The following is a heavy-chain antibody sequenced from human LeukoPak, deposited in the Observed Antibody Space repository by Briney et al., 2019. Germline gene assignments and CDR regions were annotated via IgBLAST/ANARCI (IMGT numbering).Heavy chain of an antibody. J-gene: IGHJ4*02. CDR1: GYTFTDYY. V-gene: IGHV1-2*02. CDR3: ARDSTAGGIAVADGKPSFYFDY. D-gene: IGHD6-19*01. Sequence: ASVKVSCKASGYTFTDYYIHWVRQAPGHGLEWLGWMNAETGATSSAQKFPGRFTMTRDTSIGTASMEFNSLTSDDTAVYYCARDSTAGGIAVADGKPSFYFDYWGQGTLVTVSS. CDR2: MNAETGAT.